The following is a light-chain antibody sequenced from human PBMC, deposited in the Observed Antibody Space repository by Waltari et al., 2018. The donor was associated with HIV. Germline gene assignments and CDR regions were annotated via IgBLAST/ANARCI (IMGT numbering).Light chain of an antibody. Sequence: ETVMTQSPGTLSASPGETVTLSCTASQSIDDKLAWYQQKPGQSPRLLIYAASTGATSVPGRFSGSGSGTQFTLTIRNLQSEDSAVYYCQHRANWPLTFGGGTKVEIK. J-gene: IGKJ4*01. V-gene: IGKV3-15*01. CDR2: AAS. CDR1: QSIDDK. CDR3: QHRANWPLT.